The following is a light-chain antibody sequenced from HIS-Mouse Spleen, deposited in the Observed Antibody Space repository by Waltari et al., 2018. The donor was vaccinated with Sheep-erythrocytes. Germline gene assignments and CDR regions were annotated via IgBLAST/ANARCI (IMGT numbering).Light chain of an antibody. CDR3: CSYAGSSTPWV. J-gene: IGLJ3*02. CDR1: SSDVGSYNL. Sequence: QSALTQPASVSGSPGQSITISCTGTSSDVGSYNLVSWYQKHPGKAPKLMIYEGSKRPSGGSNRFSGSKAGNTASLTISGLQAEDEADYYCCSYAGSSTPWVFGGGTKLTVL. V-gene: IGLV2-23*01. CDR2: EGS.